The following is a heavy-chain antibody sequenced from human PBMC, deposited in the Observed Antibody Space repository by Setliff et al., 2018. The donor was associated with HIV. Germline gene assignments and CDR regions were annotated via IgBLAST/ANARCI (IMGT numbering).Heavy chain of an antibody. D-gene: IGHD1-26*01. V-gene: IGHV1-69*05. J-gene: IGHJ4*02. CDR1: GGTFSRYA. CDR3: ASAGDPGSPPLDY. CDR2: IIPISGTT. Sequence: GASVKVSCKASGGTFSRYAISWVRQAPGQGLEWLGEIIPISGTTKYAQKFQGRVTMTRDTSISTAYVEVIRLRSDDTAVYFCASAGDPGSPPLDYWGQGTLVTVSS.